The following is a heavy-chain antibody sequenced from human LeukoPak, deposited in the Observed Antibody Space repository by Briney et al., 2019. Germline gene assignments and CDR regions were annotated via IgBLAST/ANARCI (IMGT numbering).Heavy chain of an antibody. J-gene: IGHJ4*02. CDR3: ARDYDSSGQKYYFDY. CDR1: GYTFTSYD. V-gene: IGHV1-8*01. CDR2: MNPNSGNT. Sequence: ASVKVSCKASGYTFTSYDINWVRQATGQGLEWMGWMNPNSGNTGYVQKFQGRVSMTRNTSISTAYMELSCLRSEDTAVYYCARDYDSSGQKYYFDYWGQGTLVTVSS. D-gene: IGHD3-22*01.